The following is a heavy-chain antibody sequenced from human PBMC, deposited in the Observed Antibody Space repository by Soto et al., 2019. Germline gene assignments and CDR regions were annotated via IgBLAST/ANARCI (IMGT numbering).Heavy chain of an antibody. CDR1: GYTFSRSG. J-gene: IGHJ6*02. V-gene: IGHV1-18*01. D-gene: IGHD4-17*01. Sequence: VQLVQSGAEVKKPGASVKVSCKASGYTFSRSGISWVRQAPGQGLEWMGWISTYNRDTNYAQKVQGRVTMTTDTSTSTAFISLMSLRSADTACYYWARSVSVPYYYYVLHVLGHGITGTVSS. CDR3: ARSVSVPYYYYVLHV. CDR2: ISTYNRDT.